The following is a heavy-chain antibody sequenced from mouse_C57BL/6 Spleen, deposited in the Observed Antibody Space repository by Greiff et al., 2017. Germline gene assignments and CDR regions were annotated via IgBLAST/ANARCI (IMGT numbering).Heavy chain of an antibody. V-gene: IGHV1-80*01. CDR1: GYAFSSYW. CDR3: ARLFYCSSDGY. J-gene: IGHJ2*01. CDR2: IYPGDGDT. D-gene: IGHD1-1*01. Sequence: VQLKQSGAELVKPGASVKISCKASGYAFSSYWMNWVKQRPGKGLEWIGQIYPGDGDTNYNGKFKGKATLTADKSSSTAYMQLSSLTSADSAVYFCARLFYCSSDGYWGHGTTLTVSS.